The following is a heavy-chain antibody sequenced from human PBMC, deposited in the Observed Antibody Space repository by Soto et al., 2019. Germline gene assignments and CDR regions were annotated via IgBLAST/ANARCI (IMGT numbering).Heavy chain of an antibody. CDR3: ARGRSWASGSVYYYYYYGMDV. V-gene: IGHV4-34*01. CDR1: GGSFSCYY. D-gene: IGHD3-10*01. Sequence: SETRSRTCAVYGGSFSCYYWSWIRQPPGKGLGWIGEINHSGSTNYNPSLKSRVTISVDTSKNQFSLKLSSVTAADTAVYYCARGRSWASGSVYYYYYYGMDVWGQGTTVTVSS. CDR2: INHSGST. J-gene: IGHJ6*02.